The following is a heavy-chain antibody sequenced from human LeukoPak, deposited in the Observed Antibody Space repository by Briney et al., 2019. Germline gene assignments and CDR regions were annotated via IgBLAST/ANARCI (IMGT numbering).Heavy chain of an antibody. CDR2: NSAYNGNT. Sequence: ASVKGSCKASGYTFPSYGISWVRQAPGQGLGWIGWNSAYNGNTNYAQKVQGRVTMTTDTSTSTAYMELRSLRSDDTAVYYCARSIVVVPAAMGPNYYYYGMDVWGQGTTVTVSS. V-gene: IGHV1-18*01. D-gene: IGHD2-2*01. CDR1: GYTFPSYG. CDR3: ARSIVVVPAAMGPNYYYYGMDV. J-gene: IGHJ6*02.